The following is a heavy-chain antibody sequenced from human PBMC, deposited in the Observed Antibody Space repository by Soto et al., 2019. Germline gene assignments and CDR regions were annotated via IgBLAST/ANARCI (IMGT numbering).Heavy chain of an antibody. V-gene: IGHV1-69*01. Sequence: QVQLVQSGAEVKKPGSSLKVSCTASGGTFSSYAISWVRQAPGHGHEWMGGIIPIFGTANYAQKFQGRVTITADESTSTADMELSSLRSEDTAVYYCARDPYSSSWYYFDYWGQGTLVTVSS. J-gene: IGHJ4*02. CDR3: ARDPYSSSWYYFDY. CDR2: IIPIFGTA. D-gene: IGHD6-13*01. CDR1: GGTFSSYA.